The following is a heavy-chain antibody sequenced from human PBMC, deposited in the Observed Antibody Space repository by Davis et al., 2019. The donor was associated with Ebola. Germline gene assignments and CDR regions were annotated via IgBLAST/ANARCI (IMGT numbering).Heavy chain of an antibody. CDR2: FYYSGST. V-gene: IGHV4-39*01. D-gene: IGHD3-3*01. Sequence: MPSETLSLTCTVSGGSISSSSYYWGWIRQPPGKGLEWIGSFYYSGSTYYNPSLKSRVTISVDTSKNQFSLKLSSVTAADTAVYYCASHFGVVIPFDYWGQGTLVTVSS. J-gene: IGHJ4*02. CDR3: ASHFGVVIPFDY. CDR1: GGSISSSSYY.